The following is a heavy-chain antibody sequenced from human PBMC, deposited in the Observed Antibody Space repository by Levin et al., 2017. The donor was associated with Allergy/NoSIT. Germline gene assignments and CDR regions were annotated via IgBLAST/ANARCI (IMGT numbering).Heavy chain of an antibody. J-gene: IGHJ2*01. CDR1: GYTFTSYD. Sequence: ASVKVSCKASGYTFTSYDINWVRQATGQGLEWMGWMNPNSGNTGYAQKFQGRVTMTRNTSISTAYMELSSLRSEDTAVYYCARGGLDYGDDAGYFDLWGRGTLVTVSS. CDR2: MNPNSGNT. CDR3: ARGGLDYGDDAGYFDL. D-gene: IGHD4-17*01. V-gene: IGHV1-8*01.